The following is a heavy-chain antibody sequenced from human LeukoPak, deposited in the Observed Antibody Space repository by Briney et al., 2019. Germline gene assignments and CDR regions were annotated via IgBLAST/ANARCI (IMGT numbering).Heavy chain of an antibody. CDR2: INPNGGGT. D-gene: IGHD1-26*01. V-gene: IGHV1-46*01. CDR1: GYTFTSYH. CDR3: ARDSKGSYSKYGMDV. J-gene: IGHJ6*02. Sequence: ASVKVSCKASGYTFTSYHLHWVRQAPRQRLEWVGIINPNGGGTNYAQKFQGRVTMTRDTSTSTVYMELSSLRSEDTAIYYCARDSKGSYSKYGMDVWGQGTTVTVSS.